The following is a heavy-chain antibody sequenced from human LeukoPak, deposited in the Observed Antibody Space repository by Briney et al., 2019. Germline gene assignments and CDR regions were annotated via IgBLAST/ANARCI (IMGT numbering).Heavy chain of an antibody. CDR1: GFTFSSYA. Sequence: GGSLRLSCAASGFTFSSYAMSWVRQAPGKGLEWVSAISGSGGSTYYADSVKGRFTISGDNSKNTLYLQMNSLRAEDTAVYYCATVDLLGELSPFDYWGQGTLVTVSS. J-gene: IGHJ4*02. CDR3: ATVDLLGELSPFDY. CDR2: ISGSGGST. V-gene: IGHV3-23*01. D-gene: IGHD3-16*02.